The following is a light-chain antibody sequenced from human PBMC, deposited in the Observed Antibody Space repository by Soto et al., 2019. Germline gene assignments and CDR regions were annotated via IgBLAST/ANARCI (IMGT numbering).Light chain of an antibody. CDR2: AAS. V-gene: IGKV1-8*01. Sequence: SAADRLIVPCRASQGISSYLAWYQQKPGKAPKHLIYAASTLQSGVPSRFSGSGSGTDFTLTISCLQSEDFATYCCKQSHSHLLTFGGGTKVDIK. J-gene: IGKJ4*01. CDR3: KQSHSHLLT. CDR1: QGISSY.